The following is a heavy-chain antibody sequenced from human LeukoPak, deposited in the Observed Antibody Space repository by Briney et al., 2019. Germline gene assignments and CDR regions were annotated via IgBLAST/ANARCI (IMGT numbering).Heavy chain of an antibody. J-gene: IGHJ4*02. D-gene: IGHD1-26*01. V-gene: IGHV4-59*01. CDR2: IYYSGST. Sequence: PSETLSLTCTVSGGSISSYYWSWIRQPPGKGLEWIGYIYYSGSTNYNPSLKSRVTISVDTSKNQFSLKLSSVTAADTAVYYCARSGSYYGRHDYWGQGTLVTVSS. CDR3: ARSGSYYGRHDY. CDR1: GGSISSYY.